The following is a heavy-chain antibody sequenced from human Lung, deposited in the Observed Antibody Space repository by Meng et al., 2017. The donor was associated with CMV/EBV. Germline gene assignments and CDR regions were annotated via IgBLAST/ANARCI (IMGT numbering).Heavy chain of an antibody. CDR2: IYHSGST. CDR1: GYSISSGYY. V-gene: IGHV4-38-2*02. CDR3: ARSSSTVFWFDP. D-gene: IGHD4-11*01. Sequence: SXTLSLXCTVSGYSISSGYYWGWIRQPPGKGLEWIGSIYHSGSTYYNPSLKSRVTISVDTSKNQFSLKVSSVTAADTAVYHCARSSSTVFWFDPWGQGNLVTGS. J-gene: IGHJ5*02.